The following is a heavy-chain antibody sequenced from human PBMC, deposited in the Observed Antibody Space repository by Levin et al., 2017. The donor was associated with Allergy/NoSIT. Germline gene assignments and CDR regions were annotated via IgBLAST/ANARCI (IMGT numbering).Heavy chain of an antibody. D-gene: IGHD3-3*01. CDR3: ARDAPYYDFWSGYSNFDY. J-gene: IGHJ4*02. CDR1: GYSISSGYY. V-gene: IGHV4-38-2*02. Sequence: SETLSLTCAVSGYSISSGYYWGWIRQPPGKGLEWIGSIYHSGSTYYNPSLKSRVTISVDTSKNQFSLKLSSVTAADTAVYYCARDAPYYDFWSGYSNFDYWGQGTLVTVSS. CDR2: IYHSGST.